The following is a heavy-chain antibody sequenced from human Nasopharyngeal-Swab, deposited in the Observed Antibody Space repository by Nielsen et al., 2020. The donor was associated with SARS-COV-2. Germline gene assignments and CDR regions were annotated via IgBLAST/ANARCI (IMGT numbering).Heavy chain of an antibody. CDR2: IDTDGSTT. CDR1: GLTVSSTY. Sequence: GGSLRLSCAVSGLTVSSTYMSWVRQVPGKGLVWVSRIDTDGSTTDHADSVKGRFTISRDNAKNTLYLQMNNLRAEDTALYYCARDVAGADSAWGQGTLVTVSS. V-gene: IGHV3-74*01. D-gene: IGHD2-21*01. CDR3: ARDVAGADSA. J-gene: IGHJ5*02.